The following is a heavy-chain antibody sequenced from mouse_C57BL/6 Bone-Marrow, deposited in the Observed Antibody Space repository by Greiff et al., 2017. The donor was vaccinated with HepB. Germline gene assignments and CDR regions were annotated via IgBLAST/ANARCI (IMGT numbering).Heavy chain of an antibody. V-gene: IGHV1-82*01. Sequence: VKLMESGPELVKPGASVKISCKASGYAFSSSWMNWVKQRPGKGLEWIGRIYPGDGDTNYNGKFKGKATLTADKSSSTAYMQLSSLTSEDSAVYFCATRGGYGAWFAYWGQGTLVTVSA. D-gene: IGHD1-1*02. J-gene: IGHJ3*01. CDR1: GYAFSSSW. CDR3: ATRGGYGAWFAY. CDR2: IYPGDGDT.